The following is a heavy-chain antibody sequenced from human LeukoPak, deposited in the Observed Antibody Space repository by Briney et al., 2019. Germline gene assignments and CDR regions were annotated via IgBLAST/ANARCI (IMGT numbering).Heavy chain of an antibody. CDR3: ARGIITMVRGVTNWFDP. Sequence: PSETLSLTCAVYGGSFSGYYWSWIRQPPGKGLEWIGEINYSGSTNYNPSLKSRVTISVDTSKNQFSLKLSSVTAADTAVYYCARGIITMVRGVTNWFDPWGQGTLVTVSS. J-gene: IGHJ5*02. V-gene: IGHV4-34*01. CDR2: INYSGST. D-gene: IGHD3-10*01. CDR1: GGSFSGYY.